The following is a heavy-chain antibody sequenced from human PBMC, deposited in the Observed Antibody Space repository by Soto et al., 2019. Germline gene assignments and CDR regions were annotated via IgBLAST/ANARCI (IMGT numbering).Heavy chain of an antibody. Sequence: SETLSLTCTVSGGPLSSDYWSWIRQAPGKGLEWIGYIYYSGSTNYNPSLKSRVTISVDTSKNQFSLKLSSVTAADTAVYYCARDFPNDSSGDPRGGFDYWGQGTLVTVSS. CDR3: ARDFPNDSSGDPRGGFDY. J-gene: IGHJ4*02. V-gene: IGHV4-59*01. D-gene: IGHD3-22*01. CDR2: IYYSGST. CDR1: GGPLSSDY.